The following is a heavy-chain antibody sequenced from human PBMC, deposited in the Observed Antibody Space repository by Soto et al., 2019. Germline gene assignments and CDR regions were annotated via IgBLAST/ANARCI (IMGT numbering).Heavy chain of an antibody. Sequence: PSETLSLTCTVSGVSINTNNYYWGWVRQPPGKGLEWIGNIFYSGSTFYNPSLRSRLTISVDTSKNQFSLRLNSVTAADAAVYYCAGFVVPASRNTDFDYWGQGTLVIVSS. CDR1: GVSINTNNYY. V-gene: IGHV4-39*01. J-gene: IGHJ4*02. CDR3: AGFVVPASRNTDFDY. D-gene: IGHD2-15*01. CDR2: IFYSGST.